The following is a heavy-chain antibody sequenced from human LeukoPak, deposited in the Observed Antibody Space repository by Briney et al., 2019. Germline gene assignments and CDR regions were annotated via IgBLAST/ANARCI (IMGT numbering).Heavy chain of an antibody. CDR2: ISSSGSTI. CDR3: ARGSITIFGVVTL. J-gene: IGHJ4*02. D-gene: IGHD3-3*01. V-gene: IGHV3-48*03. CDR1: GFTVSSYE. Sequence: PGGSLRLSCAASGFTVSSYEMNWVRQAPGKGLEWVSYISSSGSTIYYADSVKGRFTISRDNAKNSLYLQMNSLRAEDTAVYYCARGSITIFGVVTLWGQGTLVTVSS.